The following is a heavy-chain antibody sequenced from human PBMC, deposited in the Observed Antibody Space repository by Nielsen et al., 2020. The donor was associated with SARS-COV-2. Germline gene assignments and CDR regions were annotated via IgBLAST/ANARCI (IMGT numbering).Heavy chain of an antibody. J-gene: IGHJ6*02. D-gene: IGHD6-13*01. CDR2: ISWNSGSI. Sequence: SLKISCAASGFTFDDYAMHWVRQAPGKGLEWVSGISWNSGSIGYADSVKGRFTISRDNSKNTLYLQMNSLRAEDTAVYYCAKAAAPYYYYYYGMDVWGQGTTVTVSS. V-gene: IGHV3-9*01. CDR1: GFTFDDYA. CDR3: AKAAAPYYYYYYGMDV.